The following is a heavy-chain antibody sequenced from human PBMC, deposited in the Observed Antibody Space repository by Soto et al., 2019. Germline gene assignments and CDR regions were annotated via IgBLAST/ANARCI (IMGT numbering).Heavy chain of an antibody. V-gene: IGHV1-2*02. D-gene: IGHD6-25*01. CDR1: GYIFTGYF. CDR2: INPNPTAT. Sequence: QVQLVQSGAEVQKSGASVKVSCKASGYIFTGYFIQWLRQAPGQGLEWIGLINPNPTATNYAQKLQAGFTITRDTSLGSFTMELTSRRPDDTARYYGARSTWSSDHYYGMDAWGQGTMFTFS. J-gene: IGHJ6*02. CDR3: ARSTWSSDHYYGMDA.